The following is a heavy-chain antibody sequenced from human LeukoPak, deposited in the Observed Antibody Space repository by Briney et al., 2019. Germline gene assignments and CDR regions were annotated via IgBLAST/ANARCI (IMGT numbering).Heavy chain of an antibody. CDR1: GFTVSSNY. CDR2: IYSGGST. CDR3: ARGYDILTGYGDFQH. V-gene: IGHV3-53*01. D-gene: IGHD3-9*01. J-gene: IGHJ1*01. Sequence: GGSLRLSCAASGFTVSSNYMSWVRQAPGKGLEWVSVIYSGGSTYYADSVKGRFTISRDNAKNSLYLQMNSLRAEDTAVYYCARGYDILTGYGDFQHWGQGTLVTVSS.